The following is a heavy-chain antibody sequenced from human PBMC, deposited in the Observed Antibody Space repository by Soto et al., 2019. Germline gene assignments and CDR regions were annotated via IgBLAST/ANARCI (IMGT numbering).Heavy chain of an antibody. Sequence: QVQLVQSGAEVKKPGASVKVSCKASGYTFTGYYMHWVRQAPGQGLEWMGWINPNSGGTNYAQKFQGRVTMTRDTSISTAYMELSRLRSDDTAVYYCARGYLAGGSSWGNWFDPWGQGTLVTVSS. CDR1: GYTFTGYY. CDR3: ARGYLAGGSSWGNWFDP. D-gene: IGHD6-13*01. CDR2: INPNSGGT. J-gene: IGHJ5*02. V-gene: IGHV1-2*02.